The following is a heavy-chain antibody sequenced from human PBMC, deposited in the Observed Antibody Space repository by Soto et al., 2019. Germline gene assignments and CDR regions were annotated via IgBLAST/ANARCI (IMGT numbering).Heavy chain of an antibody. V-gene: IGHV3-23*01. Sequence: GGSLRLSCAASGFFCSSYDMSWVRQAPGKGLEWVSAILVDGRTFYVDSVKGRFTISRDSSQNTVYLQMNSLTVGDTALYYCAKATATGGGAFDICGQGTMVTVSS. CDR1: GFFCSSYD. CDR2: ILVDGRT. D-gene: IGHD2-8*02. CDR3: AKATATGGGAFDI. J-gene: IGHJ3*02.